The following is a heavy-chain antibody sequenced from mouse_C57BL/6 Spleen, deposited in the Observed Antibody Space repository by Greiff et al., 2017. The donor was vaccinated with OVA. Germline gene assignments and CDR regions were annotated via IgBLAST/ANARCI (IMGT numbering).Heavy chain of an antibody. J-gene: IGHJ3*01. V-gene: IGHV1-61*01. Sequence: QVQLQQPGAELVRPGSSVKLSCKASGYTITSYWMDWVKQRPGQGLEWIGNIYPSDSETHYNQKFKDKATLTVDKSSSTAYMQLSSLTSEDSAVYYCAREAAQARFAYWGQGTLVTVSA. CDR2: IYPSDSET. D-gene: IGHD3-2*02. CDR3: AREAAQARFAY. CDR1: GYTITSYW.